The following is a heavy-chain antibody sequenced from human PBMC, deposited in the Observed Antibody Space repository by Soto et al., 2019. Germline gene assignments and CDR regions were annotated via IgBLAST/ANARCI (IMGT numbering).Heavy chain of an antibody. CDR1: GGSLSNYD. V-gene: IGHV4-59*01. D-gene: IGHD5-18*01. CDR2: IFYSGSS. Sequence: ASETLSLPCTVSGGSLSNYDWIWIRQPPGWVLVVFGHIFYSGSSIYNPALKSRVTISLDTSKSQFSLKLSSVTAAYTAVYYCVKDSGYNYGHFRWLDPWGQGTFVTVSS. J-gene: IGHJ5*02. CDR3: VKDSGYNYGHFRWLDP.